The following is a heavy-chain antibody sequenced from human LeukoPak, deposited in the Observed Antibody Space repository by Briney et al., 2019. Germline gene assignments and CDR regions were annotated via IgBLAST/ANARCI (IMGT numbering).Heavy chain of an antibody. CDR3: AKDTGRTNYYDGY. D-gene: IGHD3-22*01. Sequence: GGSLRLSCAASGFTFSSYAMSWVRQAPGKGLEWVSAISGSGGSTYYADSVEGRFTISRDNSKNTLYLQMNSLRAEDTAVYYCAKDTGRTNYYDGYWGQGTMVTVSS. J-gene: IGHJ3*01. CDR1: GFTFSSYA. V-gene: IGHV3-23*01. CDR2: ISGSGGST.